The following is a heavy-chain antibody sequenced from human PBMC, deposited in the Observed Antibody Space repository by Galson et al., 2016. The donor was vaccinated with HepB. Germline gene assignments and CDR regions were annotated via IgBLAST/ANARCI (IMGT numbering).Heavy chain of an antibody. CDR3: ARLVEEGSNYFDF. Sequence: SETLSLTCSVSGGSISGAPYYYCWVRQPPGKGLEWIGSINSNGYTYYNESFGSRVTMSVDTSNHQFSLRLTYVIASDTAVYFCARLVEEGSNYFDFWGQGALVTVSS. J-gene: IGHJ4*02. CDR2: INSNGYT. D-gene: IGHD3-10*01. V-gene: IGHV4-39*01. CDR1: GGSISGAPYY.